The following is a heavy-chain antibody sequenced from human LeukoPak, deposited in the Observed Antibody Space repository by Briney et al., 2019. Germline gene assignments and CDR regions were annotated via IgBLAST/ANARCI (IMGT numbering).Heavy chain of an antibody. V-gene: IGHV1-18*01. Sequence: ASVKVSCKASGYTFASYGISWVRQAPGQGLEWMGWISAYNGNTNYAQKLQGRVTMTTDTSTSTAYTELRSLRSDDTAVYYCAREGWSTYYYDSSGYHGFDYWGQGTLVTVSS. J-gene: IGHJ4*02. CDR2: ISAYNGNT. CDR1: GYTFASYG. D-gene: IGHD3-22*01. CDR3: AREGWSTYYYDSSGYHGFDY.